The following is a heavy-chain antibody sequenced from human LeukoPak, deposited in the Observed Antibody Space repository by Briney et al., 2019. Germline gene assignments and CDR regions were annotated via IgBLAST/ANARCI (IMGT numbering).Heavy chain of an antibody. CDR1: GGTFSSYA. Sequence: ASVKVSCTASGGTFSSYAISWVRQAPGQGLEWMGRIIPILGIANYAQKFQGRVTITADKSTSTAYMELSSLRSEDTAVYYCAGIVEDIVVVVAAQNDYWGQGTLVTVSS. CDR3: AGIVEDIVVVVAAQNDY. V-gene: IGHV1-69*04. CDR2: IIPILGIA. D-gene: IGHD2-15*01. J-gene: IGHJ4*02.